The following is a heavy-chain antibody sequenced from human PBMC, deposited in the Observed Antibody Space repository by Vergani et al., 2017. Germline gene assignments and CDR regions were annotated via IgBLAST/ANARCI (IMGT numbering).Heavy chain of an antibody. J-gene: IGHJ4*02. CDR1: GFTFDDYA. V-gene: IGHV3-9*01. Sequence: EVQLVESGGGLVQPGRSLRLSCAASGFTFDDYAMHGVRQAPGKGLEWVSGISWNRGSIVYADSVKGRFTISRDKAKNSLYLQMNSLRAEDTALYYCAKDGGSASPDEWGQATLVTVSS. CDR2: ISWNRGSI. D-gene: IGHD6-6*01. CDR3: AKDGGSASPDE.